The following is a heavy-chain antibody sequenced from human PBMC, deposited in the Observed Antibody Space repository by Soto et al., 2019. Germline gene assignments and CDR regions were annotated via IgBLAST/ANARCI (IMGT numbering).Heavy chain of an antibody. V-gene: IGHV3-7*01. D-gene: IGHD3-3*01. J-gene: IGHJ4*02. CDR3: ASLLTTIFGVVLENDY. CDR1: GFAFSSYW. Sequence: GGSLRLSCAASGFAFSSYWMSWVRHAPGKGLEWVANIKQDGSEKYYVDSVKGRFTISRDNAKNSLYLQMNSLRAEDTAVYYCASLLTTIFGVVLENDYWGQGTLVTVSS. CDR2: IKQDGSEK.